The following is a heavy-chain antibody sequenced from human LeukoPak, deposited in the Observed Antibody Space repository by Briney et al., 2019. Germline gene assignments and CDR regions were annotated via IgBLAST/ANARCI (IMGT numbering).Heavy chain of an antibody. CDR1: GGAIDNYY. J-gene: IGHJ1*01. V-gene: IGHV4-59*08. Sequence: KSSETLSLTCTVSGGAIDNYYWSWIRQPPGKGLEWIAYVYYSGTINYNPPLESRVTISVDTSKNQFSLRLTSVAAADTAVYYCARHGTAAGPFQLWGQGTLVTVSS. CDR2: VYYSGTI. D-gene: IGHD2-21*02. CDR3: ARHGTAAGPFQL.